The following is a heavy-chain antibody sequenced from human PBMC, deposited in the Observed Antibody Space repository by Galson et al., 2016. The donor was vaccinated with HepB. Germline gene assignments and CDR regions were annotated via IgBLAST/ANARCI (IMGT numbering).Heavy chain of an antibody. V-gene: IGHV3-21*01. CDR1: GFTFSDYS. D-gene: IGHD6-6*01. Sequence: SLRLSCAASGFTFSDYSMNWVRLAPGKGLEWVSSISGSGSYMYYADSVKGRFTISRDNAKNSLYLQMNSLRVEDTAVYHCTKDMGSSSDYYYFYAMDVWGQGTTVTVSS. J-gene: IGHJ6*02. CDR2: ISGSGSYM. CDR3: TKDMGSSSDYYYFYAMDV.